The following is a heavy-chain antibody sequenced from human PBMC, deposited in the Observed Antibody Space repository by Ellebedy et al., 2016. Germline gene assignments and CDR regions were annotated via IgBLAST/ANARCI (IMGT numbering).Heavy chain of an antibody. V-gene: IGHV4-39*07. J-gene: IGHJ4*02. CDR3: ARDPDDSDFDY. CDR1: GDSVTTRSHY. CDR2: IRYDGHT. D-gene: IGHD1-14*01. Sequence: SETLSLTCTVSGDSVTTRSHYWGWIRQPPGKGLEWIASIRYDGHTYNNLSLKSRVTISLDPSKNQVSLRLSSVNAADTAVYYCARDPDDSDFDYWGQGTLVSVSS.